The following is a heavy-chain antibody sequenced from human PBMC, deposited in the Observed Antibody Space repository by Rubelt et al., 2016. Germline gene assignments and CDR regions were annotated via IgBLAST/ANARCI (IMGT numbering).Heavy chain of an antibody. Sequence: QVQLVQSGAEVKKPGSSVTVSCKASGGTFSSYAISWVRQAPGQGLEWMGGIIPIFGTANYAPKFQGRVTITADKSTSTAYMELSSLRSEDTAVYYCASPPYDILTGYDYYYGMDVWGQGTTVTVSS. J-gene: IGHJ6*02. CDR2: IIPIFGTA. CDR1: GGTFSSYA. CDR3: ASPPYDILTGYDYYYGMDV. V-gene: IGHV1-69*06. D-gene: IGHD3-9*01.